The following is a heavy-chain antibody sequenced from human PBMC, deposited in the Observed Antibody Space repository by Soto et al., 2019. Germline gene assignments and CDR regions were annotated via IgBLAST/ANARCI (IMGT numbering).Heavy chain of an antibody. D-gene: IGHD2-2*01. CDR1: GCSISSYY. CDR3: ARLVVVPAASYYFDY. J-gene: IGHJ4*02. V-gene: IGHV4-59*08. Sequence: TSETLSLTCTVSGCSISSYYWSWIRQPPGKGLEWIGYIYYSGSTNYNPSLKSRVTISVDTSKNQFSLKLSSVTAADTAVYYCARLVVVPAASYYFDYWGQGTLVTVSS. CDR2: IYYSGST.